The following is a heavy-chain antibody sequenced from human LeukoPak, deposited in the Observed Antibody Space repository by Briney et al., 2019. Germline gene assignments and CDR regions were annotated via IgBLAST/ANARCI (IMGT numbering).Heavy chain of an antibody. D-gene: IGHD4-17*01. Sequence: PGRSLRLSCAASGFTFSTYGLHWVRQAPGKGLEWVAVILYDGSNKYYADSVKGRFTISRDNSKNTLYLEMNSLRAEDTAVYYCAKAATTVTTSYWYFDLWGRGTLVTVSS. V-gene: IGHV3-30-3*01. CDR2: ILYDGSNK. CDR1: GFTFSTYG. J-gene: IGHJ2*01. CDR3: AKAATTVTTSYWYFDL.